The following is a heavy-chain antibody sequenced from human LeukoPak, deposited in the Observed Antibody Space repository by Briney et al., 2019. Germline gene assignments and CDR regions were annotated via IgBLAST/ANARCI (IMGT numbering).Heavy chain of an antibody. J-gene: IGHJ6*04. CDR2: IIPIFGTA. CDR3: ARDDGPKEQWLVRTPNYYYGMDV. D-gene: IGHD6-19*01. CDR1: GGTFSSYA. V-gene: IGHV1-69*01. Sequence: SVKVSCKASGGTFSSYAISRVRQAPGQGLEWMGGIIPIFGTANYAQKFQGRVTITADESTSTAYMELSSLRSEDTAVYYCARDDGPKEQWLVRTPNYYYGMDVWGKGTTVTVSS.